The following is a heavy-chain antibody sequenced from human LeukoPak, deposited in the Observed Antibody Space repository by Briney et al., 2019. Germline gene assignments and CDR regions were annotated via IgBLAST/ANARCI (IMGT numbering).Heavy chain of an antibody. CDR2: IKQDGSEK. CDR1: GFTFSSYW. CDR3: ARVLHKRNYDSSTYYGY. Sequence: GGSLRLSCAASGFTFSSYWMSWVRQAPGKGPEWVANIKQDGSEKYYVDSVKGRFTISRDNAKNSLYLQMNSLRAEDTAVYYCARVLHKRNYDSSTYYGYWGQGTLVTVSS. D-gene: IGHD3-22*01. V-gene: IGHV3-7*04. J-gene: IGHJ4*02.